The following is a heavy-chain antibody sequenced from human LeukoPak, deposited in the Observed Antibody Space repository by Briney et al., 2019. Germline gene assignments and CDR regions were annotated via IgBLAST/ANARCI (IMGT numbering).Heavy chain of an antibody. V-gene: IGHV5-51*01. D-gene: IGHD5-18*01. CDR3: ARPMDTAFLYPGY. J-gene: IGHJ4*02. Sequence: GESLKISCKGSGYSFTSYWIGWVRQMPGKGLEWMGIIYPGDPDTRYSPSFQGQVTISADKSISTAYLQWSSLKASDTAMYYCARPMDTAFLYPGYWGQGTLVTVSS. CDR1: GYSFTSYW. CDR2: IYPGDPDT.